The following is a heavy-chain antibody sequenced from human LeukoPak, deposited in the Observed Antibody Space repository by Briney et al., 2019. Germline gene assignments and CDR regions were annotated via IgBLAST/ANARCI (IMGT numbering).Heavy chain of an antibody. J-gene: IGHJ4*02. V-gene: IGHV4-59*01. CDR3: ARTQSGSYYMGYFDF. CDR2: FAYTGST. Sequence: SETLSLTCTVSSGSISTDCWSWIRQPPGKGLELIGFFAYTGSTNYNPSFKSRVTISLDTSKNQFSLKLSSVTAADTAVYYCARTQSGSYYMGYFDFWGQGTLVTVSS. D-gene: IGHD1-26*01. CDR1: SGSISTDC.